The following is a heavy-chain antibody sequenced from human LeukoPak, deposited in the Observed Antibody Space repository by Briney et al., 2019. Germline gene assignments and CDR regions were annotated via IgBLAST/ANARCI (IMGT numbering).Heavy chain of an antibody. CDR3: AKDLATGYYYYGMDV. CDR1: GFTFSSYA. CDR2: ISGSGGST. J-gene: IGHJ6*02. D-gene: IGHD5-24*01. V-gene: IGHV3-23*01. Sequence: GGSLRLSCAASGFTFSSYAMSRVRQAPGKGLEWVSAISGSGGSTYYADSVKGRFTISRDNSKNTLYLQMNSLRAEDTAVYYCAKDLATGYYYYGMDVWGQGTTVTVSS.